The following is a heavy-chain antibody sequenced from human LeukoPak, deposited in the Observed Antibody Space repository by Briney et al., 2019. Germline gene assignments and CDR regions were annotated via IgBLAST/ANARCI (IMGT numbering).Heavy chain of an antibody. CDR1: GYIFTGYY. J-gene: IGHJ4*02. CDR2: INPNNGGT. V-gene: IGHV1-2*02. CDR3: ARGAEQQRLAHFDY. D-gene: IGHD6-13*01. Sequence: ASVKVSCKASGYIFTGYYMHWVRQAPGQGLEWMGWINPNNGGTKSAQKFQGRVTMTRDTSISTAYMELSSLRSDDTAIYYCARGAEQQRLAHFDYWGQGTLVTVSS.